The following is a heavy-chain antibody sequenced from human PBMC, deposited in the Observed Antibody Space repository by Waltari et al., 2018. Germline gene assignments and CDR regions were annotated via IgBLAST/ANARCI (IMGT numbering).Heavy chain of an antibody. CDR2: INHSGST. J-gene: IGHJ4*02. CDR3: ARGGGDIVATTEKEGYDY. D-gene: IGHD5-12*01. CDR1: GGSFRGYY. V-gene: IGHV4-34*01. Sequence: QVQLQQWGAGLLTPSEPLSLPCAVYGGSFRGYYWRWIRPPPGQGLEGIGEINHSGSTNYNPSLKSRVTISVDTSKNQFSLKLSSVTAADTAVYYCARGGGDIVATTEKEGYDYWGQGTLVTVSS.